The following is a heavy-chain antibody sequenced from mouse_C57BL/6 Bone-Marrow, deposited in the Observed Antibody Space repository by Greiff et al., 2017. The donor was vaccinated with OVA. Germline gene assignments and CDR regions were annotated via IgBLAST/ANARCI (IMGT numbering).Heavy chain of an antibody. J-gene: IGHJ2*01. CDR1: GYTFTSYW. Sequence: QVQLQQPGAELVRPGSSVKLSCKASGYTFTSYWMHWVKQRPIQGLEWIGNIDPSDSETHYNQKFKDKATLTVDKSSSTAYMQLSSLTSADSAVYDCARWRFNYFDYWGQGTTLTVSS. CDR3: ARWRFNYFDY. CDR2: IDPSDSET. V-gene: IGHV1-52*01.